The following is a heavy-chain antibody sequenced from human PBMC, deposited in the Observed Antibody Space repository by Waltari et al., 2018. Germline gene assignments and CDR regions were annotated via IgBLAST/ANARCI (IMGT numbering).Heavy chain of an antibody. Sequence: QVQLQQWGAGLLKPSETLSLTCAVYGGSFSGYYWSWIRQPPGKGLEWIGEINHRGSTNYNPSLKSRVTISVDTSKNQFSRKLSAVTAADTAVYYCARGTREGSSSSGYYYGMDVWGQGTTVTVSS. J-gene: IGHJ6*02. V-gene: IGHV4-34*01. CDR2: INHRGST. CDR1: GGSFSGYY. CDR3: ARGTREGSSSSGYYYGMDV. D-gene: IGHD6-6*01.